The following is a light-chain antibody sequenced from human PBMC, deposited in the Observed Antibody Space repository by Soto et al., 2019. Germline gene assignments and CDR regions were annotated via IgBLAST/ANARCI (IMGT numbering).Light chain of an antibody. J-gene: IGLJ7*01. Sequence: QSALTQPASVSGSPGQSIAISCTGTSSDVGGYNYVSWYQQHPGKAPKLMIYDVNIRPSGVSNRFSGSKSGNTASLTISGLQGEDEADYYCSSYTGSTTVVFGGGTQLTVL. CDR1: SSDVGGYNY. CDR3: SSYTGSTTVV. CDR2: DVN. V-gene: IGLV2-14*01.